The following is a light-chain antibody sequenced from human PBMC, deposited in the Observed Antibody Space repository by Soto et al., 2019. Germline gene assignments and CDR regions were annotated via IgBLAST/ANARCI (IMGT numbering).Light chain of an antibody. CDR1: SSDVGGYNY. J-gene: IGLJ1*01. V-gene: IGLV2-14*01. CDR3: TSYTSSTTLDV. Sequence: QSVLTQPASVSGSPGQSITISCTGTSSDVGGYNYVSWYQQHPGKAPKLMIYEVSNRPSGVSNRFSGSKSGHTASLTISGLQPEDEADYFCTSYTSSTTLDVFGTGTKVT. CDR2: EVS.